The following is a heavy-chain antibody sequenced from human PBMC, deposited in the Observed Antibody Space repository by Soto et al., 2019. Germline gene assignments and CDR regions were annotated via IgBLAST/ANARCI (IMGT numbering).Heavy chain of an antibody. CDR3: ARVRPGRFLEWLLDY. CDR1: GYTFTSYA. D-gene: IGHD3-3*01. V-gene: IGHV1-3*01. J-gene: IGHJ4*02. Sequence: ASVKVSCKASGYTFTSYAMHWVRQAPGQRLEWMGWINAGNGNTKYSQKFQGRVTITRDTSASTAYMELSSLRSEDTAVYYCARVRPGRFLEWLLDYWGQGTLVTVSS. CDR2: INAGNGNT.